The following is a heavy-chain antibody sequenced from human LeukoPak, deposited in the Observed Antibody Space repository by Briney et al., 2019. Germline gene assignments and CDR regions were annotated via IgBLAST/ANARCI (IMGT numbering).Heavy chain of an antibody. Sequence: PGESLKISCKGSGXSFTSYWISWVRQMPGKGLEWMWRIDPSDSYTNYSPSFQGHVTISADKSISTAYLQWSSLKASDTAMYYCARLALCSGGSCYLYAQLGAFDIWGQGTMVTVSS. CDR1: GXSFTSYW. J-gene: IGHJ3*02. V-gene: IGHV5-10-1*01. D-gene: IGHD2-15*01. CDR3: ARLALCSGGSCYLYAQLGAFDI. CDR2: IDPSDSYT.